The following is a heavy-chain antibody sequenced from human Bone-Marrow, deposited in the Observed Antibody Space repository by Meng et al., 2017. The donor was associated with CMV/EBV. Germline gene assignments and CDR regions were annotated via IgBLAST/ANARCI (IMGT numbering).Heavy chain of an antibody. CDR2: INPNSGGT. J-gene: IGHJ4*02. CDR3: ARDWNEYGAIRLLTAD. V-gene: IGHV1-2*02. D-gene: IGHD4-17*01. CDR1: GYTFTGYY. Sequence: ASVKVSCKASGYTFTGYYMHWVRQAPGQGLEWMGWINPNSGGTNYAQKFQGRVTMTRDTSISTAYMELSRLRSDDTAVYYCARDWNEYGAIRLLTADWGQGTLVTVSS.